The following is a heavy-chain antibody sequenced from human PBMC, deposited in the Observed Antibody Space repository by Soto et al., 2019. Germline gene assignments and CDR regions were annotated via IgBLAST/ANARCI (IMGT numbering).Heavy chain of an antibody. CDR1: GGSFSTYY. Sequence: TLSLTCAVYGGSFSTYYWSWIRQPPGKGLEWIGEINHSGSTNYNPSLKSRVTISVDTSKNQFSLKLSSVTAADTAVYYCARVKGVAAAGNWFDPWGQGTLVTVSS. D-gene: IGHD6-13*01. J-gene: IGHJ5*02. V-gene: IGHV4-34*01. CDR3: ARVKGVAAAGNWFDP. CDR2: INHSGST.